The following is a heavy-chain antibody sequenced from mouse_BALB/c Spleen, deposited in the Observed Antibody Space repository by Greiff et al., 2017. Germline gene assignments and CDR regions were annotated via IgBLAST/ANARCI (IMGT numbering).Heavy chain of an antibody. CDR2: IRLKSNNYAT. V-gene: IGHV6-6*02. CDR1: GFTFSNYW. D-gene: IGHD2-1*01. CDR3: TRDGNFAY. Sequence: EVHLVESGGGLVQPGGSMKLSCVASGFTFSNYWMNWVRQSPEKGLEWVAEIRLKSNNYATHYAESVKGRFTISRDDSKSSVYLQMNNLRAEDTGIYYCTRDGNFAYWGQGTLVTVSA. J-gene: IGHJ3*01.